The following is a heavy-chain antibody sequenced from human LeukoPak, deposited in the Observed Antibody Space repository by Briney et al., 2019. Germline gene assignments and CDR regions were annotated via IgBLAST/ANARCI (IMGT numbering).Heavy chain of an antibody. J-gene: IGHJ4*02. CDR2: IIPILGIA. CDR3: ATGRGIAAAGTTTLFDY. CDR1: GGTFSSYT. Sequence: ASVKVSCKASGGTFSSYTISWVRQAPGQGLEWMGRIIPILGIANYAQKFQGRVTITADKSTSTAYMELSSLRSEDTAVYYCATGRGIAAAGTTTLFDYWGQGTLVTVPS. V-gene: IGHV1-69*02. D-gene: IGHD6-13*01.